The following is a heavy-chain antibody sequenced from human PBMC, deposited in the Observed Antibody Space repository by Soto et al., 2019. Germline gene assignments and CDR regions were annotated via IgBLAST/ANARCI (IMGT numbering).Heavy chain of an antibody. CDR1: GFTFSSYG. V-gene: IGHV3-33*01. Sequence: GGSLRLSCAASGFTFSSYGMHWVRQAPGKGLEWVAVMWYDGSNKYYADSVKGRFTISRDNSKNTLYLQMNSLRAEDTAVYYCARDEAAAGWAPFDYWGQGTLVTVSS. D-gene: IGHD6-13*01. CDR2: MWYDGSNK. J-gene: IGHJ4*02. CDR3: ARDEAAAGWAPFDY.